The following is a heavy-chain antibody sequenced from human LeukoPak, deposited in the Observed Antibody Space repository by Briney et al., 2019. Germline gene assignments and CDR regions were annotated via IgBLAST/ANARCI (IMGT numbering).Heavy chain of an antibody. V-gene: IGHV1-69*16. D-gene: IGHD3-16*01. Sequence: SVKVSCKASGGTFISYTISGVRQAPGQGREWMGRIIPILGIENYAQKFQGRVTITTDESTSTAYMELSSLRSEDTAVYYCARGSLGDGYLPFRWGQGTLVTVSS. CDR3: ARGSLGDGYLPFR. CDR1: GGTFISYT. J-gene: IGHJ4*02. CDR2: IIPILGIE.